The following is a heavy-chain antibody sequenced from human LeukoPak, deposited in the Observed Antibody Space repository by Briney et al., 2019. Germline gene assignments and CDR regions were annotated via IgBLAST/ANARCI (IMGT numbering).Heavy chain of an antibody. J-gene: IGHJ4*02. V-gene: IGHV4-4*02. CDR2: IYHSGST. Sequence: SGTLSLTCAVSGGSISSSNWWSWVRQPPGKGLEWIGEIYHSGSTNYNPSLKSRVTISVDKSKNQFSLKLSSVTAADTAVYYCARRSDYCSSTSCYNEDYWGQGTLVTVSS. CDR1: GGSISSSNW. CDR3: ARRSDYCSSTSCYNEDY. D-gene: IGHD2-2*02.